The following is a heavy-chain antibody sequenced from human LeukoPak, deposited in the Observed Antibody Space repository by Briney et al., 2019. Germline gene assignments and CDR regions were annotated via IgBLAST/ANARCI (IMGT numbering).Heavy chain of an antibody. V-gene: IGHV3-30*04. Sequence: PGRSLRLSCEASGFSFSTSGVHWVRQAPGKGQEWMAVISKDGRKNHYADSVKGRFTISRDNSKSTLFLQMNSLRPEDTAIYYCARDLLNYGSAYYDVGIFDSWGQGTLVTVSS. CDR1: GFSFSTSG. D-gene: IGHD3-10*01. J-gene: IGHJ4*02. CDR2: ISKDGRKN. CDR3: ARDLLNYGSAYYDVGIFDS.